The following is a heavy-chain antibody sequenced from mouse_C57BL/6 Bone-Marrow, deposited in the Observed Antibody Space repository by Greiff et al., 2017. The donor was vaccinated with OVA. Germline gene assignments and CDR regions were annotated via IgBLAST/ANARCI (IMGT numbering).Heavy chain of an antibody. Sequence: LVESGGGLVKPGGSLKLSCAASGFTFSSYTMSWVRQTPEKRLEWVATISDGGSYTYYPDNVKGRFTISRDNAKNNLYLQMSHLKSEDTAMYYCARDQERYSNPWFAYLGQGTLVTVSA. CDR3: ARDQERYSNPWFAY. CDR1: GFTFSSYT. J-gene: IGHJ3*01. D-gene: IGHD2-5*01. CDR2: ISDGGSYT. V-gene: IGHV5-4*01.